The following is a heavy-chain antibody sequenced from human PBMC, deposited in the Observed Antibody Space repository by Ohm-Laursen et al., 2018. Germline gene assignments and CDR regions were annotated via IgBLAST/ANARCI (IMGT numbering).Heavy chain of an antibody. CDR2: ISYDGSNK. D-gene: IGHD6-19*01. J-gene: IGHJ6*02. V-gene: IGHV3-30*18. CDR1: GFNFSSHG. CDR3: AKDPYSSGWTRVYYYYYGMDV. Sequence: SLRLSCSASGFNFSSHGMHWVRQAPGKGLEWVAVISYDGSNKYYADSVKGRFTISRDNSKNTLYLQMNSLRDEDTAVYYCAKDPYSSGWTRVYYYYYGMDVWGQGTTVAVSS.